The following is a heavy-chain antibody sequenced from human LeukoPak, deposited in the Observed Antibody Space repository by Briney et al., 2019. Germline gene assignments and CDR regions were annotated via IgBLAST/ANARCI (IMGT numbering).Heavy chain of an antibody. V-gene: IGHV3-53*01. D-gene: IGHD3-3*01. CDR3: ARASILYYDFWSGYSCGPFDY. Sequence: PGGSLRLSCAASGFTFSSYWMSWVRQAPGKGLEWVSVIYSGGSTYYADSVKGRFTISRDNSKNTLYLQMNSLRAEDTAVYYCARASILYYDFWSGYSCGPFDYWGQGTLVTVSS. CDR2: IYSGGST. CDR1: GFTFSSYW. J-gene: IGHJ4*02.